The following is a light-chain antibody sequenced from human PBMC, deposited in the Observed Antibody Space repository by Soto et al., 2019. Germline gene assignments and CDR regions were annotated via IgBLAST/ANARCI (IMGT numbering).Light chain of an antibody. Sequence: QSVLTQPPSVSGAPGQRVTISCTGSSSNIGAGYDVHWYQQLPGTAPKLLIYGNSNRPSGVPDRFSGSKSGTSASLAITGLQAEDEADYYCQSYDSRAPVVFGGGTKLTVL. CDR1: SSNIGAGYD. J-gene: IGLJ2*01. CDR3: QSYDSRAPVV. V-gene: IGLV1-40*01. CDR2: GNS.